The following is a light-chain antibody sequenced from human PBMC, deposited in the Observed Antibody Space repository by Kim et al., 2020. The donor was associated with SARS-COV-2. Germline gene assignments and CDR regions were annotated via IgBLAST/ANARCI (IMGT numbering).Light chain of an antibody. Sequence: SRTISYTGASSEVGRHYYVSWYQQHTSKVPKLIVEYVNERPSEVPDRFSGAKSGNTASMNISGHQADDEADYYCCTSASSYTWLFGGGTKVTVL. CDR3: CTSASSYTWL. CDR1: SSEVGRHYY. CDR2: YVN. V-gene: IGLV2-11*03. J-gene: IGLJ3*02.